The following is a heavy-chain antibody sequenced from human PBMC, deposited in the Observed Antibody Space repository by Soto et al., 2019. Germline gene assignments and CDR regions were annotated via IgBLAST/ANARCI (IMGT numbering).Heavy chain of an antibody. Sequence: SQTLSLTCTVSGGSISDGVHSLSWIRQPPGKGLEWIGYIYYSGSTYYNPSLKSRVTISVDTSKNQFSLKLSSVTAADTAVYYCARDARYYDFWSGPSDLGMDVWGQGTTVTVSS. CDR1: GGSISDGVHS. CDR2: IYYSGST. D-gene: IGHD3-3*01. V-gene: IGHV4-30-4*01. CDR3: ARDARYYDFWSGPSDLGMDV. J-gene: IGHJ6*02.